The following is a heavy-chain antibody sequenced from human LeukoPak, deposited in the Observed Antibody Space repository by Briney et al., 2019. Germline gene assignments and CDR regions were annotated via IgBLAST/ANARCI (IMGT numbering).Heavy chain of an antibody. V-gene: IGHV4-39*01. D-gene: IGHD4-17*01. CDR3: ARHDHSDFGDPNWFDP. CDR2: IDYSGST. Sequence: SETLSLTCIVSGGSVSSAGYYWGWIRQPPGKGLEWIGSIDYSGSTHYNPSLRSRVTISVDTSKNQFSLKVNSVTAADTAVYYCARHDHSDFGDPNWFDPWGQGTLFTVSS. J-gene: IGHJ5*02. CDR1: GGSVSSAGYY.